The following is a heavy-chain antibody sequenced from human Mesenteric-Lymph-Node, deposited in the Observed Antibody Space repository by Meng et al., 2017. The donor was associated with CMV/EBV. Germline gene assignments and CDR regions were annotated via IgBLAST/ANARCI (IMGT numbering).Heavy chain of an antibody. CDR2: INSDGSVT. CDR1: GFSFSNYW. CDR3: AKVDPPFDY. Sequence: GESLKISCAASGFSFSNYWMDWVRQVPGKGLVWVSRINSDGSVTTYADSVKGRFTISRDNAKNTLYLQMNSLRAEDTAVYYCAKVDPPFDYWGQGTLVTVSS. J-gene: IGHJ4*02. V-gene: IGHV3-74*03.